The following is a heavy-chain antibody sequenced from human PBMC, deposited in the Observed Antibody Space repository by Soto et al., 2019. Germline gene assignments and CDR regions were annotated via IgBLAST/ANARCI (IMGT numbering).Heavy chain of an antibody. CDR2: ISFDGSTK. J-gene: IGHJ4*02. D-gene: IGHD6-13*01. CDR3: ARDHYSSSWYSFEY. Sequence: QVHLVESWGGVVLPGRSLRLSRAASGPFSHSAMHRVRLAPGKGLWWMAVISFDGSTKDDADSVKGRFTISRDNAKNTLYLQMNSLRPEDKAVYYCARDHYSSSWYSFEYWGQGTLVTVSS. V-gene: IGHV3-30-3*01. CDR1: GPFSHSA.